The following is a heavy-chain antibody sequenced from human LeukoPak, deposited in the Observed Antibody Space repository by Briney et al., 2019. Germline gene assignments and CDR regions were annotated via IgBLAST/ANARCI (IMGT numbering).Heavy chain of an antibody. CDR3: ARDIGVGYYFDY. CDR2: ISSSSSYI. J-gene: IGHJ4*02. CDR1: GFTFSSYS. D-gene: IGHD6-19*01. Sequence: GGSLRLSCAASGFTFSSYSMNWVRQAPGKGLEWVSSISSSSSYIYYADSVKGRFTISRDNAKNSLYLQMNSLRAEDTAVCYCARDIGVGYYFDYWGQGTLVTVSS. V-gene: IGHV3-21*01.